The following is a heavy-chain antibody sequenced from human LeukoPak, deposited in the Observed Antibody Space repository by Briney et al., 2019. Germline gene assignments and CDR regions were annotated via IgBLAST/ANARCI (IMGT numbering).Heavy chain of an antibody. CDR1: GFTFSSYG. CDR2: IWYDGSNK. CDR3: ASLGATSAGFDY. D-gene: IGHD1-26*01. Sequence: GGSLRLSCAASGFTFSSYGMHWVRQAPGKGLEWVAVIWYDGSNKYYADSVKGRFTISRDNSKNTLYLQMNSLRAEDTAVYYCASLGATSAGFDYWGQGTLVTVSS. V-gene: IGHV3-33*01. J-gene: IGHJ4*02.